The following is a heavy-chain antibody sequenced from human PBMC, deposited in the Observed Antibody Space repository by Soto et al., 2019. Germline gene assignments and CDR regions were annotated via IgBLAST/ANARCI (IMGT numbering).Heavy chain of an antibody. J-gene: IGHJ6*03. CDR1: GFTFSSYS. CDR2: ISSSSRYI. CDR3: ARAQGYCSSTGGYSVSHSYYYYRDC. V-gene: IGHV3-21*01. D-gene: IGHD2-2*01. Sequence: EVQLVESGGGLVKPGGSLRLSCAASGFTFSSYSMNWVRQAPGKGLEWVSSISSSSRYIYYAHSVKGRFTISRYHAHNSVNVQMTRRRLGDRSVYYCARAQGYCSSTGGYSVSHSYYYYRDCWGKGTTVTFSS.